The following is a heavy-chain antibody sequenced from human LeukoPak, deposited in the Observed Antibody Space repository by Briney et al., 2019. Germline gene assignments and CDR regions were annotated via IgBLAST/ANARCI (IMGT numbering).Heavy chain of an antibody. V-gene: IGHV4-4*07. CDR3: ARGTERTRISGYYSFDY. J-gene: IGHJ4*02. D-gene: IGHD5-12*01. CDR1: GGSLSDHF. CDR2: IRWGTA. Sequence: SETLSLTCTVSGGSLSDHFWTWIRQPAGKGLEWIGRIRWGTAYYNPSLESRVTISLDTSNNHFSLKVTSVTAADTAVYCCARGTERTRISGYYSFDYWGRGILVTVSS.